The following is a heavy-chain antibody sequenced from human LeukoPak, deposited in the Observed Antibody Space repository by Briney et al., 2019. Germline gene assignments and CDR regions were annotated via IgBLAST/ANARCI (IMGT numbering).Heavy chain of an antibody. CDR1: GGSISSYY. D-gene: IGHD5-24*01. J-gene: IGHJ4*02. CDR2: IYYSGST. Sequence: SETLSLTCTVSGGSISSYYWSWLRQPPGKGLEWIGYIYYSGSTNYNPSLKSRVTISVDTSKNQFSLKLSSVTAADTAVYYCARLGLQCFDYWCQGTLVTVSS. CDR3: ARLGLQCFDY. V-gene: IGHV4-59*01.